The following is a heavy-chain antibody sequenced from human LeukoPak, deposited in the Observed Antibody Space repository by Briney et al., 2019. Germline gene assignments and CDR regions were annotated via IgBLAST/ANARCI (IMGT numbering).Heavy chain of an antibody. V-gene: IGHV1-69*13. CDR3: GRGLLFSNVYYGMDV. D-gene: IGHD2/OR15-2a*01. Sequence: ASVKVSCKASGGTFSSYAISWVRQAPGQGLEWMGGIIPIFGTANYAQKFQGRVTITADESTSTAYMELSSLRSEDTAVYYCGRGLLFSNVYYGMDVWGQGTTVTVSS. CDR1: GGTFSSYA. J-gene: IGHJ6*02. CDR2: IIPIFGTA.